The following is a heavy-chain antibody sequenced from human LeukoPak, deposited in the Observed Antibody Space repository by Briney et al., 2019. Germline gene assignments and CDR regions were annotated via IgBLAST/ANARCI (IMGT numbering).Heavy chain of an antibody. V-gene: IGHV3-23*01. Sequence: GGSLRLSCAASGFTFSDYAMSWVRQAPGKGLEWVSTISGSGDNTYYADSVKGRFTISRDNSKNILYLQMNSLKAEDTAVYYCAKVRVAGHDAFDIWGQGTMVTVSS. J-gene: IGHJ3*02. CDR3: AKVRVAGHDAFDI. D-gene: IGHD6-19*01. CDR2: ISGSGDNT. CDR1: GFTFSDYA.